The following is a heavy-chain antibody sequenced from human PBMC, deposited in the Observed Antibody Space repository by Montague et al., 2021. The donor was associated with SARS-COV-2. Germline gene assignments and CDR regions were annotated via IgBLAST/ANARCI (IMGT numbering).Heavy chain of an antibody. V-gene: IGHV4-31*03. Sequence: TLSLTCTVSGNSVNTGGYYWSWIRQLPGKGLEWIGCIYYSGTTSYNPSLQSRLIISVDTSKNQFSLSLTSVTAADTAVYYCARAVVTNYNFWSGYSRVPDANWFDPWGQGTLVTVSS. CDR3: ARAVVTNYNFWSGYSRVPDANWFDP. J-gene: IGHJ5*02. D-gene: IGHD3-3*01. CDR1: GNSVNTGGYY. CDR2: IYYSGTT.